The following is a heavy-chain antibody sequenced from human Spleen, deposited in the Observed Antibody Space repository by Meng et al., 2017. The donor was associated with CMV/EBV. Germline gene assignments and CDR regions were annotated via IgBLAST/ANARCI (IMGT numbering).Heavy chain of an antibody. CDR1: GYTLTELS. V-gene: IGHV1-24*01. Sequence: KFSCKVSGYTLTELSIHWVRQAPGEGLEWMGGFDPEDDEIIYAQKFQGRVTMTEDTSTDTAYMELSSLRSEDTAVYYCATLSNRVDYWGQGTLVTVSS. CDR3: ATLSNRVDY. CDR2: FDPEDDEI. J-gene: IGHJ4*02.